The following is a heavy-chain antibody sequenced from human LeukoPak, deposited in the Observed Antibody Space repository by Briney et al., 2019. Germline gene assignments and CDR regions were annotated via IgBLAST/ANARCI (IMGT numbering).Heavy chain of an antibody. D-gene: IGHD6-13*01. V-gene: IGHV4-4*07. CDR3: ARDWMDSSSWFRWYFDL. CDR2: IYTSGST. Sequence: SETLSLTCTVSGGSISSYYWSWIRQPPGKGLEWIGRIYTSGSTNYNPSFKSRVTMSVDTSKNHFSLKLSSVTAADTAVCYCARDWMDSSSWFRWYFDLWGRGTLVTVSS. CDR1: GGSISSYY. J-gene: IGHJ2*01.